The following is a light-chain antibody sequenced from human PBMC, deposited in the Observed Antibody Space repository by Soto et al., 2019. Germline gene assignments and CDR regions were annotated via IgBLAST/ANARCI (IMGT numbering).Light chain of an antibody. J-gene: IGLJ3*02. Sequence: QLVLTQPPSASGTPGQRVTISCSGSSSNIGSSYVYWYQQLPGTTPKLLIFRDNQRPSGVPDRFSGSKSGTSASLAISGLRSEDEADYYCAAWDDSMSGPWVFGGGTKLTVL. CDR2: RDN. CDR1: SSNIGSSY. CDR3: AAWDDSMSGPWV. V-gene: IGLV1-47*01.